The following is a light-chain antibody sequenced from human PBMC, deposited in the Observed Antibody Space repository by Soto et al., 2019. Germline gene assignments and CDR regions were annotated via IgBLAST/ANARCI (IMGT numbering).Light chain of an antibody. V-gene: IGKV1-39*01. CDR3: QQSYSTPLT. CDR1: QSISSY. J-gene: IGKJ4*01. Sequence: IQMTQSPSSLSASVVYRVSITCLASQSISSYLNWYQQKPGKAPKLLIYAASSLQSGVPSRFSGSGSGTDFTLTISSLQPEDFATYYCQQSYSTPLTFGGGTKVDIK. CDR2: AAS.